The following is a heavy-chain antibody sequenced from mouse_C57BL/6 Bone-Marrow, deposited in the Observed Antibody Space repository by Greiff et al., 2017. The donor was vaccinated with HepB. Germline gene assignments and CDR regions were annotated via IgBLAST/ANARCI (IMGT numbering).Heavy chain of an antibody. J-gene: IGHJ1*03. CDR2: IYPGSGST. Sequence: QVHVKQPGAELVKPGASVKMSCKASGYTFTSYWITWVKQRPGQGLEWIGDIYPGSGSTNYNEKFKSKATLTVDTSSSTAYMQLSSLTSEDSAVYYCARGGGPYWYFDVWGTGTTVTVSS. V-gene: IGHV1-55*01. CDR3: ARGGGPYWYFDV. CDR1: GYTFTSYW.